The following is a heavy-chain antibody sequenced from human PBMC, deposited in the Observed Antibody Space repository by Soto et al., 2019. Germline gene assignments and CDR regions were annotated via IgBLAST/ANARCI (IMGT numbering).Heavy chain of an antibody. J-gene: IGHJ6*02. CDR2: ISSSGSHI. V-gene: IGHV3-48*03. CDR1: GGSFRRNE. D-gene: IGHD3-10*01. CDR3: ARSARFITLAQMDV. Sequence: ALSISCSGSGGSFRRNEMKCVRPAPGEGLEWISYISSSGSHIYYGDSVKGRFTIFRDNAKKSLYLQMSSLRAEDTAVYYCARSARFITLAQMDVWGQGTTVTV.